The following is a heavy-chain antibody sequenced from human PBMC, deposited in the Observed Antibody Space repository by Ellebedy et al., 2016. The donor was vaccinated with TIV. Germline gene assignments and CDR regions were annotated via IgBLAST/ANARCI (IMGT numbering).Heavy chain of an antibody. CDR2: INHSGST. CDR3: ARDEVAGTSRPQGAY. CDR1: GGSISSGGYY. Sequence: MPSETLSLTCTVSGGSISSGGYYWSWIRQPPGKGLEWIGEINHSGSTTYNPSLKSRVTISVDTSKNQFSLKLSSVTAADTAVYYCARDEVAGTSRPQGAYWGQGTLVTVSS. J-gene: IGHJ4*02. V-gene: IGHV4-39*07. D-gene: IGHD6-19*01.